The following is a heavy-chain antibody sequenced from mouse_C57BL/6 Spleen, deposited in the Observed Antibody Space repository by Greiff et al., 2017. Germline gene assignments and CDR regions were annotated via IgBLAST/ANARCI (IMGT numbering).Heavy chain of an antibody. CDR3: ATPPIYYYGSSYVDWFAY. Sequence: QVQLQQPGAELVKPGASVKLSCKASGYTFTSYWMHWVKQRPGRGLEWIGRIDPNSGGTKYNEKLKSKATLTVDKPYSTAYMQLSSLTSEDSAVYYCATPPIYYYGSSYVDWFAYWGQGTLVTVSA. V-gene: IGHV1-72*01. D-gene: IGHD1-1*01. CDR1: GYTFTSYW. J-gene: IGHJ3*01. CDR2: IDPNSGGT.